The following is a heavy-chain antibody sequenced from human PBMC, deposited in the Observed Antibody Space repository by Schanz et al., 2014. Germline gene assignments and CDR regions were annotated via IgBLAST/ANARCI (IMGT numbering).Heavy chain of an antibody. V-gene: IGHV1-18*01. D-gene: IGHD3-16*01. Sequence: QVQLVQSGAEMKKPGASVKVSCKASGYTFTDYGLNWVRQAPGQGLEWMGWISAYTNNTNYAQKVQGRVTMTTDTSANTAYMELRSLRSDDTAHYYCVRVPSRDVSFDLWGRGTLVTVSS. CDR3: VRVPSRDVSFDL. J-gene: IGHJ2*01. CDR1: GYTFTDYG. CDR2: ISAYTNNT.